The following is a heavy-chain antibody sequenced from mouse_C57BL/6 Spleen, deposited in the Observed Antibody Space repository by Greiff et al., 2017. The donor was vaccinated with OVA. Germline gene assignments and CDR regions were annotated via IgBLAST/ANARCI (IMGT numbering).Heavy chain of an antibody. CDR2: INYDGSST. Sequence: EVKVVESEGGLVQPGSSMKLSCTASGFTFSDYYMAWVRQVPEKGLEWVANINYDGSSTYYLDSLKSRFIISRDNAKNILYLQMSSLKSEDTATYYCARDNWDGGFAYWGQGTLVTVSA. J-gene: IGHJ3*01. CDR1: GFTFSDYY. D-gene: IGHD4-1*02. CDR3: ARDNWDGGFAY. V-gene: IGHV5-16*01.